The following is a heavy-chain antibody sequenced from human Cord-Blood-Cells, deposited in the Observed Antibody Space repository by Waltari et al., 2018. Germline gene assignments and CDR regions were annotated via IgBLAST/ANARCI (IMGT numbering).Heavy chain of an antibody. D-gene: IGHD2-21*01. CDR1: GYTFTSYG. V-gene: IGHV1-18*01. Sequence: QVQLVQSGAEVKKPGASVKVSCKASGYTFTSYGISWVRQAPGQGLEWMGWISAYNGNTNYAQKLQGRVTMNTDTSTSTAYMELRSLRSDDTAVYYCARKVDDLAYCGGDCYSFDYWGQGTLVTVSS. J-gene: IGHJ4*02. CDR2: ISAYNGNT. CDR3: ARKVDDLAYCGGDCYSFDY.